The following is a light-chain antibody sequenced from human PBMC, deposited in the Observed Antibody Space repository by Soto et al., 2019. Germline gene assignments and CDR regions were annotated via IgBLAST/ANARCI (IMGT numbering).Light chain of an antibody. V-gene: IGKV1-6*01. CDR3: LQDYNHPHT. Sequence: AIQMTQSPSSLSASVGDRVTITCRASQGIRNELGWYQQKPGKAPKLLIYAASTLQSGVPSRFSGSGSGTDFTLTIRSMQTEDFANYYCLQDYNHPHTFGQGTKVDIK. J-gene: IGKJ2*01. CDR2: AAS. CDR1: QGIRNE.